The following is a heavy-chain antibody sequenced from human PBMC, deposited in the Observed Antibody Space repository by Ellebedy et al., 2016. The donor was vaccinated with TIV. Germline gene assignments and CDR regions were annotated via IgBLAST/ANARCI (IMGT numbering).Heavy chain of an antibody. CDR1: GFTFSSYS. J-gene: IGHJ4*02. Sequence: PGGSLRLSCAASGFTFSSYSLNWVRQATGRGLEWVASISTISSYAASVRGRFTISRDNAKNSLYLQMNSLRAEDTAVYYCSRGGGCGGGTCYYPDFWGQGTLVTVS. CDR3: SRGGGCGGGTCYYPDF. D-gene: IGHD2-15*01. V-gene: IGHV3-21*01. CDR2: ISTISS.